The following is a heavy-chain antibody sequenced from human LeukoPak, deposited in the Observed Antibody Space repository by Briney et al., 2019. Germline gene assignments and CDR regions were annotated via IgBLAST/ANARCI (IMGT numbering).Heavy chain of an antibody. Sequence: ASVKVSCKVSGYTLTELSMHWVRQAPGKGLEWMGGFDPEDGETIYAQKFQGRVTMTEDTSTDTAYMELSSLRTEDTALYYCAKDISWGYCSSTSCHANSRGFDYWGQGTLVTVSS. D-gene: IGHD2-2*01. V-gene: IGHV1-24*01. CDR1: GYTLTELS. J-gene: IGHJ4*02. CDR2: FDPEDGET. CDR3: AKDISWGYCSSTSCHANSRGFDY.